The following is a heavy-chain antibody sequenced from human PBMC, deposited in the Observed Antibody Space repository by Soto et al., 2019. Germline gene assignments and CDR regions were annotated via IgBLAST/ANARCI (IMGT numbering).Heavy chain of an antibody. D-gene: IGHD3-22*01. CDR3: AKDRGIVVVITLDY. Sequence: EVQLVESGGGLVQPGGSLRLSCAASRFTFSSYAMSWVHQAPGKGLEWVSAISGSGGSTYYADSVKGRFTISRDNSKNTLYLQMNSLRAEDTAVYYCAKDRGIVVVITLDYWGQGTLVTVSS. CDR1: RFTFSSYA. J-gene: IGHJ4*02. V-gene: IGHV3-23*04. CDR2: ISGSGGST.